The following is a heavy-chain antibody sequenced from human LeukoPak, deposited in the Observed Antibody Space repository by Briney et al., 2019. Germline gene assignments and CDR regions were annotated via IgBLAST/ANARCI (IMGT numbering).Heavy chain of an antibody. CDR3: ARNYDSSGYYTWYFDL. V-gene: IGHV4-34*01. CDR2: INHSGST. D-gene: IGHD3-22*01. Sequence: SETLSLTCTVSGGSMSSYYWSWIHQPPGKGLEWIGEINHSGSTNYNPSLKSRVTISVDTSKNQFSLKLSSVTAADTAVYYCARNYDSSGYYTWYFDLWGRGTLVTVSS. CDR1: GGSMSSYY. J-gene: IGHJ2*01.